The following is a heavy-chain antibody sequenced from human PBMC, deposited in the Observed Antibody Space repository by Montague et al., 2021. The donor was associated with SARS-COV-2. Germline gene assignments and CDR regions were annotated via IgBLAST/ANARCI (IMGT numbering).Heavy chain of an antibody. J-gene: IGHJ4*02. V-gene: IGHV4-39*02. Sequence: SETLSLTRTVSGGSISSSSYYWGWIRQPPGKGLEWIGSIYYSGSTYYNPSLKIRVTMSVDTSKNQFSLKLSSVTAADTAVYYFAREGGNLAEMTIFGVVINGDYCDYWGQGTLVTVSS. CDR1: GGSISSSSYY. D-gene: IGHD3-3*01. CDR2: IYYSGST. CDR3: AREGGNLAEMTIFGVVINGDYCDY.